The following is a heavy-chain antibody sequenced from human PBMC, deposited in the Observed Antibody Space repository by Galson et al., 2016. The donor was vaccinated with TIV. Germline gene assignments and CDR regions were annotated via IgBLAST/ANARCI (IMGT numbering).Heavy chain of an antibody. D-gene: IGHD3-10*01. CDR2: IGPYNGDA. Sequence: QSGAEVKNPGASVKVSCKPSGYSFLSYGVTWVRQAPGQGLEWMGWIGPYNGDARYAQKLQGRFTMTTDTSTNTAYMELSSLKYEDTAVYYCARAPDYSGSGSQGYFEYWGQGTLVIVSS. V-gene: IGHV1-18*01. CDR3: ARAPDYSGSGSQGYFEY. CDR1: GYSFLSYG. J-gene: IGHJ4*02.